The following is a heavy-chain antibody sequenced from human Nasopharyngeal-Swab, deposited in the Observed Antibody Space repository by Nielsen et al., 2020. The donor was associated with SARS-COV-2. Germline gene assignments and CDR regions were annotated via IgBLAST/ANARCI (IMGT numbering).Heavy chain of an antibody. CDR3: ARGRAIAVAGTWGYNWFDP. J-gene: IGHJ5*02. V-gene: IGHV7-4-1*02. Sequence: ASVKVSCKASGYTFTSYAMNWVRQAPGQGLGWMGWINTNTGNPTYAQGFTGRFVFSLDTSVSTAYLQISSLKAEDTAVYYCARGRAIAVAGTWGYNWFDPWGQGTLVTVSS. D-gene: IGHD6-19*01. CDR2: INTNTGNP. CDR1: GYTFTSYA.